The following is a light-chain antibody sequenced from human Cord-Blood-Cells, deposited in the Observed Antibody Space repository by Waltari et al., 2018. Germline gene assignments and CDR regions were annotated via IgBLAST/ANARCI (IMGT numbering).Light chain of an antibody. CDR1: SSDVGSYNL. J-gene: IGLJ2*01. CDR3: CSYAGSSTLV. Sequence: QSALTQPASVSGSPGQSITISCTGTSSDVGSYNLFSWYQQHPGKAPKLMIYEGSKRLSGVSNRFSGSKSGNTASLTISGLQAEDEADYYCCSYAGSSTLVFGGGTKLTVL. CDR2: EGS. V-gene: IGLV2-23*01.